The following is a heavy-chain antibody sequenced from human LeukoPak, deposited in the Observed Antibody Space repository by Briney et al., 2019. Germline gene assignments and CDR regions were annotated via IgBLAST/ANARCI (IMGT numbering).Heavy chain of an antibody. CDR2: ISSSGSTI. Sequence: PGGSLRLSRAASGFTFSDYYMSWIRQAPGKGLEWVSYISSSGSTIYYADSVKGRFTISRDNAKNSLYLQMNSLRAEDTAVYYCARDIYSVAPHHMDVWGKGTTVTVSS. CDR3: ARDIYSVAPHHMDV. V-gene: IGHV3-11*04. D-gene: IGHD2-15*01. CDR1: GFTFSDYY. J-gene: IGHJ6*03.